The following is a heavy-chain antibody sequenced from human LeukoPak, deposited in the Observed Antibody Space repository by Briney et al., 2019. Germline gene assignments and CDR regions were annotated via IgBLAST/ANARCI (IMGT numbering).Heavy chain of an antibody. V-gene: IGHV1-2*02. D-gene: IGHD2-2*01. CDR1: GYTFTGYY. J-gene: IGHJ4*02. Sequence: ASVKVSCTASGYTFTGYYMHWVRQAPGQGLEWMGWINPNSGGTNYAQKFQGRVTMTRDTSISTAYMELSRLRSDDTAVYYCARVVREYQPHFDYWGQGTLVTVSS. CDR2: INPNSGGT. CDR3: ARVVREYQPHFDY.